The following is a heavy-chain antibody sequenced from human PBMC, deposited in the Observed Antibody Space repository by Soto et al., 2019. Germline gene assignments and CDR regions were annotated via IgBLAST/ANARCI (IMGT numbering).Heavy chain of an antibody. V-gene: IGHV3-23*01. CDR1: GFTFSSYA. J-gene: IGHJ3*02. Sequence: HPGGSLRLSCAASGFTFSSYAMSWVRQAPGKGLEWVSAISGSGGSTYYADSVKGRFTISRDNSKNTLYLQMNSLKAEDTAVYYCTKMGARQDAFDIWGQGTMVTVSS. D-gene: IGHD3-16*01. CDR2: ISGSGGST. CDR3: TKMGARQDAFDI.